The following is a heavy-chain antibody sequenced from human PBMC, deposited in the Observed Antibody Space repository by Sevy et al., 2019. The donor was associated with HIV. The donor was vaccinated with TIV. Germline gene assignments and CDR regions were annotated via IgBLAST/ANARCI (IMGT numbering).Heavy chain of an antibody. D-gene: IGHD3-22*01. J-gene: IGHJ4*02. V-gene: IGHV1-2*02. Sequence: ASVKVSCKASGYTFNAYFMHWVRQAPGQGLEWMGGNNLNSGDTTYAQKFHGRVTISRDTSIGPDYMDLHGQTYDDTPVYYCARAYYYDSSAYRFDDWGQGTLVTVSS. CDR3: ARAYYYDSSAYRFDD. CDR2: NNLNSGDT. CDR1: GYTFNAYF.